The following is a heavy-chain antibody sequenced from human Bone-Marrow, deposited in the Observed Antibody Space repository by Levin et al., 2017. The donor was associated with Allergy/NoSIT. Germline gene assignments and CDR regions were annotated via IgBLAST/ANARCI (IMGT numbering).Heavy chain of an antibody. CDR2: IHYSGTT. CDR3: ARGLRGYYYYMDV. Sequence: PSETLSLTCTVSGDSISSYYYSWVRQAPGKGLEWIGHIHYSGTTDFKPSLRSRVTILMDKSKNLLFLQLRSVTAADTAIYFCARGLRGYYYYMDVWGKGTTVTVSS. D-gene: IGHD3-10*01. CDR1: GDSISSYY. J-gene: IGHJ6*03. V-gene: IGHV4-59*01.